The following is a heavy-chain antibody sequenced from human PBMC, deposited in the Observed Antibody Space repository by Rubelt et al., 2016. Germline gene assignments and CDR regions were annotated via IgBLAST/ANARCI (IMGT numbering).Heavy chain of an antibody. CDR2: IWHSGRI. V-gene: IGHV4-59*05. J-gene: IGHJ4*02. CDR3: ARASTLFGHFDY. CDR1: GGSISSYY. D-gene: IGHD3-10*02. Sequence: QVQLQESGPGLVKPSGTLSLTCTVSGGSISSYYWSWIRQPPGKGLEWIGSIWHSGRIYYNPSLKSRVTISVDTSKNQFSLKLSSVTTADTAVYYCARASTLFGHFDYWGQGTLVTVSS.